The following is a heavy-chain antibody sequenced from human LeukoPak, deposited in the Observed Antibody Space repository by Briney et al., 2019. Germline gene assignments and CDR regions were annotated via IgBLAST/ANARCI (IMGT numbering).Heavy chain of an antibody. CDR3: ASPETTVTTFRQLLR. D-gene: IGHD4-17*01. CDR1: GFTFSDYY. J-gene: IGHJ4*02. CDR2: ISSSGSTI. Sequence: GGSLRLSCAASGFTFSDYYMSWIRQAPGKGLEWVSYISSSGSTIYYADSVKGRFTISRDNAKNSLYLQMNSLRAEDTAVYYCASPETTVTTFRQLLRWGQGTLVTVSS. V-gene: IGHV3-11*01.